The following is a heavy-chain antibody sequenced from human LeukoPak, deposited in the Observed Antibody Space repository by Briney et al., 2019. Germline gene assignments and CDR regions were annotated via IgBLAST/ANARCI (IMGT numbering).Heavy chain of an antibody. Sequence: SETLSLTCAVYGGSFSGYYWSWIRQPPGKGLEWIGEINHSGSTNYNPSLKSRVTISVDTSKNQFSLKLSSVTAADTAVYCCARDLVRYYGSGSYYKHYGMDVWGQGTTVTVSS. CDR1: GGSFSGYY. V-gene: IGHV4-34*01. CDR3: ARDLVRYYGSGSYYKHYGMDV. J-gene: IGHJ6*02. CDR2: INHSGST. D-gene: IGHD3-10*01.